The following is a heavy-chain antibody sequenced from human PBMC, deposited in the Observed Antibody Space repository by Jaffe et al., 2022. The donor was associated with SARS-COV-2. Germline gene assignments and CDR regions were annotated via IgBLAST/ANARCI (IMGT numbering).Heavy chain of an antibody. V-gene: IGHV3-43*02. J-gene: IGHJ6*02. Sequence: EVQLVESGGGVVQPGGSLRLSCAASGFTFDDYAMHWVRQAPGKGLEWVSLISGDGGSTYYADSVKGRFTISRDNSKNSLYLQMNSLRTEDTALYYCAKDRLPVTTYYYYYYGMDVWGQGTTVTVSS. D-gene: IGHD4-17*01. CDR3: AKDRLPVTTYYYYYYGMDV. CDR2: ISGDGGST. CDR1: GFTFDDYA.